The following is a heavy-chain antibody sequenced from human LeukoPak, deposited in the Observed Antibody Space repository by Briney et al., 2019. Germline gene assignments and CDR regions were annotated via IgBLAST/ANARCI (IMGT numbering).Heavy chain of an antibody. CDR2: MNPNSGNT. CDR1: GYTFTSYD. J-gene: IGHJ4*02. Sequence: ASVKVSCKASGYTFTSYDINWVRQATGQGLEWMGWMNPNSGNTGSAQRFQGRVTMTRNTSISTAYMELSSLRSDDTAVYYCARGLGDYYDSSGSNIGVFDYWGQGTLVTVSS. V-gene: IGHV1-8*01. CDR3: ARGLGDYYDSSGSNIGVFDY. D-gene: IGHD3-22*01.